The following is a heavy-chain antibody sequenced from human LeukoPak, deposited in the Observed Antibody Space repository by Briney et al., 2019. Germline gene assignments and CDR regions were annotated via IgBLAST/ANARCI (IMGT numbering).Heavy chain of an antibody. CDR1: GGSFSGYY. D-gene: IGHD1-26*01. Sequence: PSETLSLTCAVYGGSFSGYYWSWIRQPPGKGLEWIGEINHSGSTDYNASLKSRITISVDTSKNQFPPKLSSVTAADTAVYYWARDMWEGYWGQGTLVTVSS. CDR2: INHSGST. CDR3: ARDMWEGY. J-gene: IGHJ4*02. V-gene: IGHV4-34*01.